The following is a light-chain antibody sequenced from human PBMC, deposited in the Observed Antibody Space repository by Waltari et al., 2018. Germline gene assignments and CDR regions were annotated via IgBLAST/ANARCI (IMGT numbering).Light chain of an antibody. V-gene: IGKV2-28*01. Sequence: DVVMTQSPLSLAVTPGEPASISCRSSQSLLHSNGYNYLDWYLQKPGQSPHFLIYLGSNRASGVPDRFSGSGSGTDFTLKISRVEAEDIGLYYCMQALHSITFGQGTRLEIK. CDR1: QSLLHSNGYNY. CDR2: LGS. J-gene: IGKJ5*01. CDR3: MQALHSIT.